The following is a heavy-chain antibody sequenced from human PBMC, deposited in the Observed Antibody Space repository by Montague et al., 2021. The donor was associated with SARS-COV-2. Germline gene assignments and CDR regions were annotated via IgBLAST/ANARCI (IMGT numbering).Heavy chain of an antibody. V-gene: IGHV5-51*07. D-gene: IGHD3-22*01. CDR3: ARVTDYYYDTSGYWDAFDI. CDR1: GYSFTSYW. J-gene: IGHJ3*02. CDR2: IYPGDSDT. Sequence: QSGAEVKEPGESLKISCKGSGYSFTSYWIGWVHQMPGKGLAWMGIIYPGDSDTRYSPSFQGQVTISADKSISTAYLQWSSLKASDTAIYYCARVTDYYYDTSGYWDAFDIWGQGTMVTVSS.